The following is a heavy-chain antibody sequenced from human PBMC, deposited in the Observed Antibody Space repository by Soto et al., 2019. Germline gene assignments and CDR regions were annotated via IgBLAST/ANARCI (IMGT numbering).Heavy chain of an antibody. CDR2: IYPTDSDT. J-gene: IGHJ4*02. CDR1: GYTFANYW. CDR3: ARQTYGSGWYN. V-gene: IGHV5-51*01. D-gene: IGHD6-19*01. Sequence: GESLKISCKGSGYTFANYWIGWVRQMPGKGLEWMGIIYPTDSDTKYSPSFQGQVTISADKSISTAYLQWSGLKASDTAMYYCARQTYGSGWYNWGQGTLVTVSS.